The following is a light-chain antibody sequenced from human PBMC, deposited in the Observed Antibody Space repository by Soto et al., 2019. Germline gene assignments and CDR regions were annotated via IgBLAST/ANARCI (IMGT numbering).Light chain of an antibody. J-gene: IGKJ1*01. V-gene: IGKV1-5*03. CDR1: QSISSW. Sequence: DVQMPQYPSTLSASVGDRFGISCRASQSISSWLAWYQQKPGKAPKLLIYKASSLESGVPSRFSGSGSGTEFTLTISSLQPDDFATYYCQQYNSYPWTFGQGTKVDI. CDR3: QQYNSYPWT. CDR2: KAS.